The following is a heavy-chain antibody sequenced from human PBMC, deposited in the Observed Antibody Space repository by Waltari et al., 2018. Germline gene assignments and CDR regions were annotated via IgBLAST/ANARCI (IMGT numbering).Heavy chain of an antibody. CDR1: GYTFTDYY. V-gene: IGHV1-69-2*01. J-gene: IGHJ4*02. Sequence: EVQLVQSGAEVKKPGATVKISCKVSGYTFTDYYMHWVQQAPAKGLEWMGLVDPEDGETIYAEKFQGRVTITADTSTDTAYMELSSLRSEDTAVYYCATGARITIFGVVIPGPDYWGQGTLVTVSS. D-gene: IGHD3-3*01. CDR2: VDPEDGET. CDR3: ATGARITIFGVVIPGPDY.